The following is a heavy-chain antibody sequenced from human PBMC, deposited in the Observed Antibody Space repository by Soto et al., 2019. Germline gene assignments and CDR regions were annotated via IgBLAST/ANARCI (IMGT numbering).Heavy chain of an antibody. CDR2: VYSGGRT. J-gene: IGHJ5*02. D-gene: IGHD4-17*01. Sequence: PSETLSLTCTVSGDSISSSNTYWGWIRQPPGKGLEWIGSVYSGGRTYYSPSPKSRVTISVDTSKNQFSLNLSSVTAADTAVYYCARHDGTVTLNWFDPWGQGTLVTVSS. CDR3: ARHDGTVTLNWFDP. CDR1: GDSISSSNTY. V-gene: IGHV4-39*01.